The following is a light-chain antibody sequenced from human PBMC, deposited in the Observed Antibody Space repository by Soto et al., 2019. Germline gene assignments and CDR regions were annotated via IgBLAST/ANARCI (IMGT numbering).Light chain of an antibody. CDR1: QSVSRSY. CDR3: QQYDSAPLT. Sequence: EVVLTQSPGTLSLSPGEGATLSCRASQSVSRSYLAWYRQKAGQAPRLLIFGVSTSASGIPDRFSGSGSGTDFTLTISRLEPEDFAMYYCQQYDSAPLTFGGGTKVEIK. CDR2: GVS. V-gene: IGKV3-20*01. J-gene: IGKJ4*01.